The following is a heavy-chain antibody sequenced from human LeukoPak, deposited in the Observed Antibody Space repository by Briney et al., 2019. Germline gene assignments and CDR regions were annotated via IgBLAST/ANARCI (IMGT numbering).Heavy chain of an antibody. CDR2: ISAYNGNT. CDR3: ARVVVVVVAARVSWFDP. D-gene: IGHD2-15*01. CDR1: GYTFTSYG. Sequence: GASVKVSFKASGYTFTSYGISWVRQAPGQGLEWMGWISAYNGNTNYAQKLQGRVTMTTDTSTSTAYMELRSLRSDDTAVYYCARVVVVVVAARVSWFDPWGQGTLVTVSS. J-gene: IGHJ5*02. V-gene: IGHV1-18*01.